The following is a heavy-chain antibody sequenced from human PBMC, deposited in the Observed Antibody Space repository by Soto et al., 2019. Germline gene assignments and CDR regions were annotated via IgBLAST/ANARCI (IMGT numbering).Heavy chain of an antibody. Sequence: PGGSLRLSCAASGFTFSSYAMSWVRQAPGKGLEWVSAISGSGGSTYYADSVKGGFTISRDNSKNTLYLQMNSLRAEDTAVYYCTSRFLEWLLGYGMDVWGQGTTVTVSS. CDR2: ISGSGGST. J-gene: IGHJ6*02. CDR1: GFTFSSYA. D-gene: IGHD3-3*01. V-gene: IGHV3-23*01. CDR3: TSRFLEWLLGYGMDV.